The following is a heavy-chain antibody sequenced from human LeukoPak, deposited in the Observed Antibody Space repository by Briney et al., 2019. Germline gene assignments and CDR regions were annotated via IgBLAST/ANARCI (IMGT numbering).Heavy chain of an antibody. V-gene: IGHV3-23*01. D-gene: IGHD6-13*01. CDR2: ISGSGGST. Sequence: GGSLRLSCAASGFTFSSYAMSWVRQAPGKGLEWVSAISGSGGSTYYADSVKGRFTISRDNSKNTLYLQMNSLRAEDTAVYYCAKGKKASSSWYTPFDYWGQGTLVTVSS. J-gene: IGHJ4*02. CDR1: GFTFSSYA. CDR3: AKGKKASSSWYTPFDY.